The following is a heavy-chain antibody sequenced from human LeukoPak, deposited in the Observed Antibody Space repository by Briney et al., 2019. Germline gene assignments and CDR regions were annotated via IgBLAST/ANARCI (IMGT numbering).Heavy chain of an antibody. V-gene: IGHV6-1*01. D-gene: IGHD6-6*01. CDR2: TYYRSKWDN. CDR3: ARSTKSSIAARGPTDGWFDP. Sequence: SQTLSLTCAISGDSVSSNNTTWDWVRQSPSRGLEWLGRTYYRSKWDNDYATSVKSRITINPDTSKNQFSLQLYSVTAADTAVYYCARSTKSSIAARGPTDGWFDPWGQGTLVTVSS. CDR1: GDSVSSNNTT. J-gene: IGHJ5*02.